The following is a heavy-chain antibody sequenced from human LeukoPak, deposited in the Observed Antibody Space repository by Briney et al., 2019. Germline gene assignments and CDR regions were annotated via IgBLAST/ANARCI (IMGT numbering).Heavy chain of an antibody. V-gene: IGHV4-39*01. CDR1: GGSISSSSYY. CDR2: IYYSGST. CDR3: ARAMTTVTTSDY. J-gene: IGHJ4*02. D-gene: IGHD4-17*01. Sequence: PSETLSLTCTVSGGSISSSSYYWGWIRQPPGTGLEWIGSIYYSGSTYYNPSLKSRVTISVDTSKNQFSLKLSSVTAADTAVYYCARAMTTVTTSDYWGQGTLVTVSS.